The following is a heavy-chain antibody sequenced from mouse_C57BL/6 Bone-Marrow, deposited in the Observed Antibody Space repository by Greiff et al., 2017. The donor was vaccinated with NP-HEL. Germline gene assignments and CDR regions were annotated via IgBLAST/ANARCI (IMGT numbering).Heavy chain of an antibody. CDR1: GFTFSSYG. J-gene: IGHJ3*01. CDR2: ISSGGSYT. Sequence: DVKLVESGGDLVKPGGSLKLSCAASGFTFSSYGMSWVRQTPDKRLEWVATISSGGSYTYYPDSVKGRFTISRDNAKNTLYLQMSSLKSEDTAMYYCARHPPYYYGSKPSSAYWGQGTLVTVSA. CDR3: ARHPPYYYGSKPSSAY. D-gene: IGHD1-1*01. V-gene: IGHV5-6*02.